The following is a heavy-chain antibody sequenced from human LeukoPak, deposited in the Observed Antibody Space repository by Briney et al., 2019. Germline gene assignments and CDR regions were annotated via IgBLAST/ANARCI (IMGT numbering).Heavy chain of an antibody. Sequence: SETLSLTCTVSGYSISSGYYWGWIRQPPGKGLEWIGSIYHSGSTYYNPSLKSRVTISVDTSKNQFSLKLSSVTAADTAVYYCARGGRLTMIWNGAFDIWGQGTMVTVSS. CDR2: IYHSGST. V-gene: IGHV4-38-2*02. CDR1: GYSISSGYY. CDR3: ARGGRLTMIWNGAFDI. D-gene: IGHD3-22*01. J-gene: IGHJ3*02.